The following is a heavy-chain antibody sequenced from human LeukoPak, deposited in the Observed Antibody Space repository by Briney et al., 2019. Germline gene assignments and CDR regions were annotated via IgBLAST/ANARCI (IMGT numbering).Heavy chain of an antibody. CDR2: ISYGGSNK. V-gene: IGHV3-30-3*01. CDR3: ARDISPYYGDYNFDY. D-gene: IGHD4-17*01. CDR1: GFTFSSYA. Sequence: GGSLRLSCAASGFTFSSYAMHWVRQAPGKGLEWVAVISYGGSNKYYADSVKGRFTISRDNSKNTLYLQMNSLRAEDTAVYYCARDISPYYGDYNFDYWGQGTLVTVSS. J-gene: IGHJ4*02.